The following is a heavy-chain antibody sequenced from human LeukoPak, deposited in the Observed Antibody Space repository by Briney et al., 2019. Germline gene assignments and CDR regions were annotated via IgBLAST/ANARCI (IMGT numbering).Heavy chain of an antibody. V-gene: IGHV4-39*01. J-gene: IGHJ4*02. D-gene: IGHD3-22*01. Sequence: PSETLSLTCTVSGASISSSSYYWGWIRQPPGKGLEWIGNILYSGSTNYNPSLKSRVTISVDTSKNQFSLKLSSVTAADTADYYCVRRVAGSSYRDYWGQGTLVTVSS. CDR2: ILYSGST. CDR1: GASISSSSYY. CDR3: VRRVAGSSYRDY.